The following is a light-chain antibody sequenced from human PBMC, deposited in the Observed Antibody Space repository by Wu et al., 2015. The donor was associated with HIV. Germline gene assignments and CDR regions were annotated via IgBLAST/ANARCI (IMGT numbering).Light chain of an antibody. Sequence: DIQMTQSPSSLSASVGHRVTITCRASESIITYLNWYQQKPGKAPKLLIYAASNLQSGVPSRFSGSGSGTDFTLIISSLQPEDFATYYCQQSFSTPFTFG. CDR3: QQSFSTPFT. J-gene: IGKJ3*01. CDR1: ESIITY. V-gene: IGKV1-39*01. CDR2: AAS.